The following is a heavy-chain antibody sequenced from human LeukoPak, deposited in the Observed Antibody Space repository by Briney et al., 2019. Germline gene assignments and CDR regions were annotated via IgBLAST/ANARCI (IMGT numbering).Heavy chain of an antibody. D-gene: IGHD3-9*01. Sequence: GGSLQISGQGSGCTFTSSWIAWVGQLPGKGLEWMGNIYPGDSDTRYSPSFQGQVTISADKSISTAYLQWSSLKASDTAMYYCARLRDDILTGNFDYWGQGTLVTVSS. CDR3: ARLRDDILTGNFDY. CDR1: GCTFTSSW. CDR2: IYPGDSDT. J-gene: IGHJ4*02. V-gene: IGHV5-51*01.